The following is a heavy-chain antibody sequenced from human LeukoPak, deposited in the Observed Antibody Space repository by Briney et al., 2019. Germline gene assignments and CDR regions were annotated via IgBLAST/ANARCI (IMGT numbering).Heavy chain of an antibody. Sequence: SETLSLTCTVSGGSISSYHWSWIRQPPGKGLEWIGYIYYSGSTNYNPSLKSRVTISVDTSKNQFSLKLSSVTAADTAVYYCARGHCSGGSCPNDAFDIWGQGTMVTVSS. J-gene: IGHJ3*02. CDR1: GGSISSYH. CDR3: ARGHCSGGSCPNDAFDI. V-gene: IGHV4-59*08. CDR2: IYYSGST. D-gene: IGHD2-15*01.